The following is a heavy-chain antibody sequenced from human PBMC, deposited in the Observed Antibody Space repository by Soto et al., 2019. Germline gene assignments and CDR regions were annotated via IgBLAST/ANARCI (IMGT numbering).Heavy chain of an antibody. CDR1: GDSVSSNSAA. J-gene: IGHJ6*02. V-gene: IGHV6-1*01. CDR2: TYYRSKWYN. Sequence: QTLSLTCAISGDSVSSNSAAWNWIRQSPSRGLEWLGRTYYRSKWYNDYAVSVKSRITINPDTSKNQFSLQLNSVTPEDTAVYYCARDGSIAARIYYYGMDVWGQGTTVTVSS. D-gene: IGHD6-6*01. CDR3: ARDGSIAARIYYYGMDV.